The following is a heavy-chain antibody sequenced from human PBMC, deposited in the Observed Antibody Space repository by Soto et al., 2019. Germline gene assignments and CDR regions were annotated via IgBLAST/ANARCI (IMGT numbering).Heavy chain of an antibody. Sequence: SETLSLTCTVSGGSISSYYWSWIRQPQGKGLEWIGYIYYSGSTNYNPSLKSRVTISVDTSKNQFSLKLSSVTAADTAVYYCARDIMGTNYYYYGMDVWGQGTTVTVSS. J-gene: IGHJ6*02. D-gene: IGHD2-8*01. CDR1: GGSISSYY. CDR3: ARDIMGTNYYYYGMDV. V-gene: IGHV4-59*01. CDR2: IYYSGST.